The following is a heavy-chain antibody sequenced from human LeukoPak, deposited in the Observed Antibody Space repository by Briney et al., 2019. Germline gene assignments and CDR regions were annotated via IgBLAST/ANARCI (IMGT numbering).Heavy chain of an antibody. V-gene: IGHV3-30-3*01. CDR3: ARGQCGGDCYSRRDAFDI. CDR1: GFTFRNYY. J-gene: IGHJ3*02. CDR2: ISYDGSNT. D-gene: IGHD2-21*02. Sequence: GGSLRLSCAASGFTFRNYYMHWVRQAPGKGLEWVAVISYDGSNTYYADSVKGRFTVSRDNSKNTLYLQMNSLRTEDTAVYYCARGQCGGDCYSRRDAFDIWGQGTMVTVSS.